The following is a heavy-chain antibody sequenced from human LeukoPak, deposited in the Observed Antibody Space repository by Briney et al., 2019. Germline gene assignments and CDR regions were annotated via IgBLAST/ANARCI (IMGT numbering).Heavy chain of an antibody. D-gene: IGHD6-19*01. Sequence: GGSLRLSCAASGFTFSSYAMSWVRQAPGRGLEWVSAICGSDGSTYYAGSVKGRFTISKSNTKNTLYLQMNSMRARDTAVYYCAGKMSIGWYNYFGYWGQGTLVTVSS. CDR1: GFTFSSYA. J-gene: IGHJ4*02. CDR3: AGKMSIGWYNYFGY. V-gene: IGHV3-23*01. CDR2: ICGSDGST.